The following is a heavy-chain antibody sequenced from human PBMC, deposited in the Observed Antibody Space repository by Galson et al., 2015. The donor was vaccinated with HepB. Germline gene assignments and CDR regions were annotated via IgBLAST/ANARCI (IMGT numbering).Heavy chain of an antibody. V-gene: IGHV1-2*02. D-gene: IGHD6-19*01. CDR2: INPYNGGT. CDR3: ASGLAAGLKNWFDP. Sequence: SVKVSCKASGYTFTGYYILWVRQAPGQGLEWIGWINPYNGGTNYAQKFQGRVTMTRDPSISTAYMELSGLTSDYTAVYYCASGLAAGLKNWFDPWGQGTLVTVSS. J-gene: IGHJ5*02. CDR1: GYTFTGYY.